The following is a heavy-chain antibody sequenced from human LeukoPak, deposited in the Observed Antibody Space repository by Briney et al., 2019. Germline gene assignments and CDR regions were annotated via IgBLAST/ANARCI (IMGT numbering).Heavy chain of an antibody. J-gene: IGHJ6*03. V-gene: IGHV4-61*02. Sequence: SETLSLTCTVSGGSISSGSYYWSWIRQPAGKGLEWIGRIYTSGSTNYNPFLKSRVTISVDTSKNQFSLKLSSVTAADTAVYYCARAGPYDSSGYYYQYYYYMDVWGKGTTVTISS. CDR1: GGSISSGSYY. CDR2: IYTSGST. CDR3: ARAGPYDSSGYYYQYYYYMDV. D-gene: IGHD3-22*01.